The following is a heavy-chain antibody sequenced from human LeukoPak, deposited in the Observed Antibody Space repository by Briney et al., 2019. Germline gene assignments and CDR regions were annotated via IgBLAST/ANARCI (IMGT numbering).Heavy chain of an antibody. CDR1: GFTFSSYA. D-gene: IGHD3-22*01. CDR3: AKDYYYDSSGCQDY. J-gene: IGHJ4*02. V-gene: IGHV3-23*01. Sequence: GSLILSCAASGFTFSSYAMSWVRQAPGKGLEWVSAISGSGGSTYYADSVKGRFTISRDNSKNTLYLQMNSLRAEDTAVYYCAKDYYYDSSGCQDYWGQGTLVTVSS. CDR2: ISGSGGST.